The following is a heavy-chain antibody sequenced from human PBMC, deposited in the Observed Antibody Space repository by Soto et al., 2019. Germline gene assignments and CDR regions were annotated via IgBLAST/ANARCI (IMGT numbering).Heavy chain of an antibody. V-gene: IGHV1-18*04. CDR3: ASSPKTGTTLYYYYGMDV. CDR2: ISAYNGNT. J-gene: IGHJ6*02. Sequence: GASVKVSCKASGYTLTSYGISWVRQAPGQGLEWMGWISAYNGNTNYAQKLQGRVTMTTDTSTSTAYMELRSLRSDDTAVYYCASSPKTGTTLYYYYGMDVWGQGTTVTVSS. CDR1: GYTLTSYG. D-gene: IGHD1-7*01.